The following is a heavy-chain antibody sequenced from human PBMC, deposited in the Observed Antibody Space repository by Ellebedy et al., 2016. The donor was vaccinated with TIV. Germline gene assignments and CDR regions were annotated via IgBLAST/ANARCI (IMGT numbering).Heavy chain of an antibody. V-gene: IGHV3-48*01. CDR3: AKDASMITFGGVRVDY. CDR1: GFSFNSCA. CDR2: MTSDTRTI. D-gene: IGHD3-16*01. Sequence: GESLKISCAASGFSFNSCAMHWVRQPPGKGLECVSYMTSDTRTIYYADSVKGRFTISRDNAKNSLYLQMNSLRAEDTALYYCAKDASMITFGGVRVDYWGQGTLVTVSS. J-gene: IGHJ4*02.